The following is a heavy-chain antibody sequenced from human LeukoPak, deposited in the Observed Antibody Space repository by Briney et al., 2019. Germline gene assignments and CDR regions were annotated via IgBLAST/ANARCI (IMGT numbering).Heavy chain of an antibody. Sequence: GGSLGLSCAASGFTFSSYSMNWVRQAPGKGLERVSSISSSSSYIYYADSVKGRFTISRDNAKNSLYLQMNSLRAEDTAVYYCASQRIAAAGMRIARWHNWFDPWGQGTLVTVSS. CDR1: GFTFSSYS. CDR3: ASQRIAAAGMRIARWHNWFDP. CDR2: ISSSSSYI. V-gene: IGHV3-21*01. D-gene: IGHD6-13*01. J-gene: IGHJ5*02.